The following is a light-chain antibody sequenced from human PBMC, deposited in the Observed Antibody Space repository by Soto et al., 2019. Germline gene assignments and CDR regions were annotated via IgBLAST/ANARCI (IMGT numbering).Light chain of an antibody. J-gene: IGKJ1*01. CDR2: GAS. Sequence: EIVWTQSPATLSASPGERATLPCRASQSVSSSLAWYQQKPGPAPRLLIYGASTRATGIPARFSGSGSGTEFPLTISRLPSEYFAVYYCQQYNNWWTFGQGTKVDIK. CDR1: QSVSSS. CDR3: QQYNNWWT. V-gene: IGKV3-15*01.